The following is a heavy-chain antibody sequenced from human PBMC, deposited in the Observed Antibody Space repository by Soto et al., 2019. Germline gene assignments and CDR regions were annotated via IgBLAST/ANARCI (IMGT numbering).Heavy chain of an antibody. Sequence: PGGFLRLSCAASGFTFNIYAMTWVRQAPGKGLEWVSTTGATGRTTYYSDAVKGRFTVSRDNSKNTLDLQMSNLRAEDTAVYYCATVHNTSRSFDYWGQGTLVTVSS. D-gene: IGHD1-20*01. V-gene: IGHV3-23*01. CDR2: TGATGRTT. CDR1: GFTFNIYA. J-gene: IGHJ4*02. CDR3: ATVHNTSRSFDY.